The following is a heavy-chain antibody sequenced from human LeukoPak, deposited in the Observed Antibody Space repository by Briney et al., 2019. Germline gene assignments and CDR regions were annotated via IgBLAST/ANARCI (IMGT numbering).Heavy chain of an antibody. Sequence: SVKVSRKASGYTFTSYDINWVRQATGQGLEWMGGIIPIFGTANYAQKFQGRVTITADESTSTAYMELSSLRSEDTAVYYCARVEDSGYDYWFDPWGQGTLVTVSS. V-gene: IGHV1-69*13. CDR1: GYTFTSYD. CDR3: ARVEDSGYDYWFDP. CDR2: IIPIFGTA. D-gene: IGHD5-12*01. J-gene: IGHJ5*02.